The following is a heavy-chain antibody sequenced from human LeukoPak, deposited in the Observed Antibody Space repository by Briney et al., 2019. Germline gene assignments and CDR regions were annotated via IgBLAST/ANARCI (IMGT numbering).Heavy chain of an antibody. V-gene: IGHV1-18*01. D-gene: IGHD1-26*01. CDR2: ISTYNGNT. Sequence: GASVKVSCKASGYSFVLYGISWVRQAPGQGPEWMGWISTYNGNTKYAEKFQGRVTMTTDMAITTAYMDLDGLISDDAAVYFCARGPIGGLRKGFDIWGQGTLVTVSS. CDR3: ARGPIGGLRKGFDI. CDR1: GYSFVLYG. J-gene: IGHJ4*02.